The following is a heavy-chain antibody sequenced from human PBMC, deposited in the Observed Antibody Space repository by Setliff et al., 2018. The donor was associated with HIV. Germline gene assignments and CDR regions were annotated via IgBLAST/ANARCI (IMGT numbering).Heavy chain of an antibody. CDR1: GYSFTTFW. CDR2: IYPGDSDT. CDR3: ARQTVHTTLSLDFGSPNRDYYYGMDV. V-gene: IGHV5-51*01. J-gene: IGHJ6*02. D-gene: IGHD1-1*01. Sequence: PGESLKISCKGSGYSFTTFWIAWVRQMPGKGLEWMGIIYPGDSDTTYSPSFQGQVTISVDKSISTAYLQWSSLKASDSAMYYCARQTVHTTLSLDFGSPNRDYYYGMDVWGQGTTVTVSS.